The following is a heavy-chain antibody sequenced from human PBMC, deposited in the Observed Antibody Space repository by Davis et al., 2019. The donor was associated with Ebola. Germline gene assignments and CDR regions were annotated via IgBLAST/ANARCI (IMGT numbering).Heavy chain of an antibody. D-gene: IGHD1-1*01. CDR1: GYSFTSYW. J-gene: IGHJ5*02. CDR2: IDPSDSYT. Sequence: PGGSLRLSCKGSGYSFTSYWISWVRQMPGKGLEWMGRIDPSDSYTNYSPSFQGHVTISADKSISTAYLQWSSLKASDTAMYYCARSGGKRNNAPRLEGFDPWGQGTLVTVSS. CDR3: ARSGGKRNNAPRLEGFDP. V-gene: IGHV5-10-1*01.